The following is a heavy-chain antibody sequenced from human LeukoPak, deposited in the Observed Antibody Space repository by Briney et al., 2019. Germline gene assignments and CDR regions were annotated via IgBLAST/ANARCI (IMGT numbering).Heavy chain of an antibody. Sequence: TGGSLRLSCAASGFTFINSAMNWVRQGPGKGLEWVSGISGSGDSTYYADSVKGRFTISRDSSNNTLFLQINSLRAADTAAYYCAKGRSADITAAINYWGQGTPVTVSS. V-gene: IGHV3-23*01. CDR2: ISGSGDST. CDR1: GFTFINSA. CDR3: AKGRSADITAAINY. D-gene: IGHD6-25*01. J-gene: IGHJ4*02.